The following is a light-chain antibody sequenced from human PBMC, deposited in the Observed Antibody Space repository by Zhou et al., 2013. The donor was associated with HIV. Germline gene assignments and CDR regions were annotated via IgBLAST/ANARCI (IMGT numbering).Light chain of an antibody. V-gene: IGKV3-11*01. CDR1: QSVDTR. CDR2: DVS. Sequence: EIVLTQSPVTLSLSPGEGVTLSCRASQSVDTRLAWYQQRPGQAPRLLIYDVSKRATGIPARFSGSGSGTDFTLTINSLEPEDFAVYYCQQYGGSFTFGGGTKVEI. CDR3: QQYGGSFT. J-gene: IGKJ4*01.